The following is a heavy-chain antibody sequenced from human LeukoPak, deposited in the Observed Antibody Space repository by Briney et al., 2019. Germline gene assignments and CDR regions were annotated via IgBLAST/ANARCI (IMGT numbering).Heavy chain of an antibody. CDR3: AKSNGYGLVDI. J-gene: IGHJ3*02. D-gene: IGHD3-10*01. CDR2: IYYSGST. V-gene: IGHV4-59*12. Sequence: PSETLSLTCTVSGGSISSYYWSWIRQPPGRGLEWIGNIYYSGSTNYNPSLKSRATISVDTSRNQFSLKLNSVTAADTAVYYCAKSNGYGLVDIWGQGTMVTVSS. CDR1: GGSISSYY.